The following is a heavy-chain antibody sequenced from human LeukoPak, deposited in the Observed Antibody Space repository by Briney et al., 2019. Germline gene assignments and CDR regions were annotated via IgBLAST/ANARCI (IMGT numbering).Heavy chain of an antibody. J-gene: IGHJ4*02. CDR2: INHSGST. CDR3: ATAYGSGSYYLFDY. CDR1: GGSFSGYY. V-gene: IGHV4-34*01. D-gene: IGHD3-10*01. Sequence: PSETLSLICAVYGGSFSGYYWSWIRQPPGKGLEWIGEINHSGSTNYNPSLKSRVTISVDTSKNQFSLKLSSVTAADTAVYYCATAYGSGSYYLFDYWGQGTLVTVSS.